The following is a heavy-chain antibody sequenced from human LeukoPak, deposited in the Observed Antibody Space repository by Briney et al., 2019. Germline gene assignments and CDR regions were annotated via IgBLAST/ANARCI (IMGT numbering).Heavy chain of an antibody. CDR1: GFTFSTYW. J-gene: IGHJ4*02. V-gene: IGHV3-7*01. CDR3: ARGIGDY. CDR2: IKPDGSEK. Sequence: GGSPRLSCAASGFTFSTYWISGGRQAPGKGVGWVAHIKPDGSEKYYLDSVKGRFTISRDNAGNSLYLQMSSLGAEDTAVYYCARGIGDYWGQGTLVTVSS. D-gene: IGHD2/OR15-2a*01.